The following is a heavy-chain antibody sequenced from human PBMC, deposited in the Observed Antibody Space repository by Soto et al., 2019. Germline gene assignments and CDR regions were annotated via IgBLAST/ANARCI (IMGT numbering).Heavy chain of an antibody. V-gene: IGHV6-1*01. J-gene: IGHJ4*02. CDR3: ARHGWAHCGGDCNSTTAGFDY. CDR1: GDSVSSNSAA. Sequence: SQTLSLTCAISGDSVSSNSAAWNWIRQSPSRGLEWLGRTYYRSKWYNDYAVSVKSRIAINPDTSKNQFSLQLNSVTPEDTAVYFCARHGWAHCGGDCNSTTAGFDYCRQRNLVTVSS. CDR2: TYYRSKWYN. D-gene: IGHD2-21*02.